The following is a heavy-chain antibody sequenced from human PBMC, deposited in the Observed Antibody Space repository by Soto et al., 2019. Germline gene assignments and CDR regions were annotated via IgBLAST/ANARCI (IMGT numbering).Heavy chain of an antibody. CDR2: IIPIFGTA. CDR3: ARERPGGCSGGSCYSYYYYGMDV. CDR1: GGAFSSYA. V-gene: IGHV1-69*13. J-gene: IGHJ6*02. Sequence: SVKVSCKASGGAFSSYAISWVRQAPGQGLEWMGGIIPIFGTANYAQKFQGRVTITADESTSTAYMELSSLRSEDTAVYYCARERPGGCSGGSCYSYYYYGMDVWGQGTLVTVSS. D-gene: IGHD2-15*01.